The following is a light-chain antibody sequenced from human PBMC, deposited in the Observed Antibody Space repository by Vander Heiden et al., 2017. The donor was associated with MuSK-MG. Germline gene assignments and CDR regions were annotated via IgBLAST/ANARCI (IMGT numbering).Light chain of an antibody. CDR1: KLGGQY. Sequence: SYELTQPPSVAVSPGQTASVTCSGEKLGGQYACWYKQKTGQSLVLVIDKASKRPSGIPERFSCSNSGTTATLTIRVTQAGDEDDYYWQAWDSIIVVFGGGTKLTVL. CDR3: QAWDSIIVV. CDR2: KAS. V-gene: IGLV3-1*01. J-gene: IGLJ2*01.